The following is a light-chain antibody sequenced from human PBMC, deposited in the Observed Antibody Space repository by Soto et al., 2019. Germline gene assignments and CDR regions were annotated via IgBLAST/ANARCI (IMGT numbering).Light chain of an antibody. Sequence: EIVMTQSPVALSVSPGERATLSCRASQAIRSDLAWYQQKPGQAPRLLISDVSTRATGIPARFNGSGSGTEFTLAISSLQFEDFAVYYCHQYNTCPRTFGGGTKVEIK. J-gene: IGKJ4*01. CDR1: QAIRSD. CDR3: HQYNTCPRT. CDR2: DVS. V-gene: IGKV3-15*01.